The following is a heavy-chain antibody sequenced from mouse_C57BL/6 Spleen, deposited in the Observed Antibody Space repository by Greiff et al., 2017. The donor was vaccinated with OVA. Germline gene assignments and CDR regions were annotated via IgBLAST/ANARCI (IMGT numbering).Heavy chain of an antibody. Sequence: EVQLQESGPGLVKPSQSLSLTCSVTGYSITSGYYWNWIRQLPGNKLEWMGYISYDGSNNYNQSLKNRIPITRDTSKNQFFLKLNSVTTEDTATYYCARDYDPAWFAYWGQGTLVTVSA. CDR1: GYSITSGYY. J-gene: IGHJ3*01. CDR2: ISYDGSN. V-gene: IGHV3-6*01. CDR3: ARDYDPAWFAY. D-gene: IGHD2-3*01.